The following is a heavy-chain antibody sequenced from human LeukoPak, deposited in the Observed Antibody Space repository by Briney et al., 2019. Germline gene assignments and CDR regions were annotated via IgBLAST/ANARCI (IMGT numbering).Heavy chain of an antibody. D-gene: IGHD1-26*01. Sequence: SETLSLTCTVSGYSISSGYYWGWIRQPPGKGLEWIGSIYHSGSTYYNPSLKSRVTISVDTSKDQFSLKLSSVAAADTAVYYCASELSGSRPLDYWGQGTLVTVSS. CDR2: IYHSGST. CDR3: ASELSGSRPLDY. J-gene: IGHJ4*02. CDR1: GYSISSGYY. V-gene: IGHV4-38-2*02.